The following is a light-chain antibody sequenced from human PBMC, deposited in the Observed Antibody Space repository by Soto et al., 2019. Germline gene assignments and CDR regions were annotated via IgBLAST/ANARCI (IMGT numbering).Light chain of an antibody. CDR1: SSNIGAGYD. J-gene: IGLJ2*01. CDR3: QSHDSSLSAVV. V-gene: IGLV1-40*01. Sequence: QSVLTQPPSVSGAPGQRVTISCTGSSSNIGAGYDVHWYQQLPGTAPKLLIYVNSNRPSGVPDRFSGSKSGTSASLAITGLQAEDVADYYCQSHDSSLSAVVFGGGTKLTVL. CDR2: VNS.